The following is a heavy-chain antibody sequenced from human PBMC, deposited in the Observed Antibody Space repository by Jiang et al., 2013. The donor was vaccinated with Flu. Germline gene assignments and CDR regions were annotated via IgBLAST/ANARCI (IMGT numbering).Heavy chain of an antibody. V-gene: IGHV5-10-1*01. CDR2: IDPSDSYT. Sequence: AEVKKPGESLRISCKGSGYSFTSYWISWVRQMPGKGLEWMGRIDPSDSYTNYSPSFQGHVTISADKSISTAYLQWSSLKASDTAMYYCARPRVRISTPTGYPDYYGMDVWGQGTTVTVSS. CDR3: ARPRVRISTPTGYPDYYGMDV. D-gene: IGHD3-9*01. CDR1: GYSFTSYW. J-gene: IGHJ6*02.